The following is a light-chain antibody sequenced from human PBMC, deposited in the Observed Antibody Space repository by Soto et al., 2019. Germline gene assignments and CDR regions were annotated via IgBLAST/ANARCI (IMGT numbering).Light chain of an antibody. CDR3: QVWDSSSDHHYV. Sequence: SYELTQPPSVSVATGKTARITCGGNNIGSKSVHWYQQKPGKAPVLVIYDDSDRHSAITERFSGSNSGNTATLTISRVEAVDEADSSCQVWDSSSDHHYVFGTGTKLTV. CDR1: NIGSKS. J-gene: IGLJ1*01. CDR2: DDS. V-gene: IGLV3-21*04.